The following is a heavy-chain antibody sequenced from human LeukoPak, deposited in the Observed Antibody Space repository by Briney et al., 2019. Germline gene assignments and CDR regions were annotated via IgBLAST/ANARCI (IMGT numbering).Heavy chain of an antibody. CDR2: INGDRSST. D-gene: IGHD1-26*01. CDR1: GFTFSSYC. Sequence: GGSLRLSCSASGFTFSSYCMHWVRQAPGKGLVGVSRINGDRSSTTYADSVKGRFTISRDNGKNTLYMQMNSLRAEDTAVYYCARGGTDDDFDIWGQGTRVTVSS. J-gene: IGHJ3*02. V-gene: IGHV3-74*01. CDR3: ARGGTDDDFDI.